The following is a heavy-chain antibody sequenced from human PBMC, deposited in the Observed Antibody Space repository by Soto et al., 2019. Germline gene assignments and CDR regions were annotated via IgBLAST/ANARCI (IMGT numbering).Heavy chain of an antibody. CDR3: ARDVLLVVVSATRAAGGLDP. V-gene: IGHV1-69*01. Sequence: QLQLVQSGAEVKKPGSSVNVSCKTSGGSFSSNTITWVRQAPGQGLEWMGGIIPIFGTSNYAQKFQGRVTITADESTNTVYMELSRLRYADTAVYYCARDVLLVVVSATRAAGGLDPWGQGTLVTVSS. J-gene: IGHJ5*02. D-gene: IGHD2-15*01. CDR2: IIPIFGTS. CDR1: GGSFSSNT.